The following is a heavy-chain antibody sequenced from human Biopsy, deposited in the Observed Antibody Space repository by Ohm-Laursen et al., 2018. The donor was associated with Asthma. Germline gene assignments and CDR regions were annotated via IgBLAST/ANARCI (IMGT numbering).Heavy chain of an antibody. D-gene: IGHD1-7*01. J-gene: IGHJ4*02. CDR1: GYTFSDSW. V-gene: IGHV5-51*01. CDR3: ARFIDGTFFVDY. CDR2: IFAANSET. Sequence: RESLRISCKAPGYTFSDSWIGWVRQMPGKGLEGMGIIFAANSETKYSPSFQGQVTISANMSISTAFLQWSSLKASDTAIYYCARFIDGTFFVDYWGQGTLVTVSS.